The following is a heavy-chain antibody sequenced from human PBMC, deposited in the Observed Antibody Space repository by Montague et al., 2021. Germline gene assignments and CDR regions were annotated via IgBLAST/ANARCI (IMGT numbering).Heavy chain of an antibody. J-gene: IGHJ3*02. CDR2: IYYSGST. CDR3: AGSMRGTIRVAVIGYAFDI. Sequence: SETLSLTCTVSGGSISSYYWSWIRQPPGKGLEWIGYIYYSGSTNYNPSLNSRFTISEDTSKNQSSLNLSSVTATDTAAYYCAGSMRGTIRVAVIGYAFDIWGQGTMVTVSS. CDR1: GGSISSYY. D-gene: IGHD1-26*01. V-gene: IGHV4-59*13.